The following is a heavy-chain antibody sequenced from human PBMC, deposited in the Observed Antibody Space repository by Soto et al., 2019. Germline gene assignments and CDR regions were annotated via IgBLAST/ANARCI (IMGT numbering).Heavy chain of an antibody. V-gene: IGHV1-18*01. CDR2: ISAYNGNT. D-gene: IGHD6-13*01. CDR1: GYTFTSYG. J-gene: IGHJ5*02. CDR3: ASAAAEGIIWFDP. Sequence: ASVKVSCKASGYTFTSYGISWVRQAPGQGLEWMGRISAYNGNTNYAQKLQGRVTMTTDTSTSTAYMELRSLRSDDTAVYYCASAAAEGIIWFDPWGQGTLVTVSS.